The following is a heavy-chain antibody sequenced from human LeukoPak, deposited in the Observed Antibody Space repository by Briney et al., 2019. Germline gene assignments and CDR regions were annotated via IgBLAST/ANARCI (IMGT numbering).Heavy chain of an antibody. CDR2: IHHSGTA. CDR3: ARPFKDTTVTSGFDY. CDR1: GYSISSGYY. V-gene: IGHV4-38-2*01. D-gene: IGHD4-17*01. J-gene: IGHJ4*02. Sequence: SETLSLTCAVSGYSISSGYYWGWIRQPPGKGLEWIGSIHHSGTAYYNPSLNRRVTIPVNTSKHQFSLSLSSVTAADTAVYYCARPFKDTTVTSGFDYWGQGTLVTVSS.